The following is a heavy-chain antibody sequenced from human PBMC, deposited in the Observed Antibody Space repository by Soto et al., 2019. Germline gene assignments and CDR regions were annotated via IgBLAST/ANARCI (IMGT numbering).Heavy chain of an antibody. CDR3: AREPYGDSQYFDY. V-gene: IGHV3-30*04. Sequence: QVHLVESGGGMVQPGTSRRLSCTASGFTFNSLSLHWVRQRPDKGLEWVAVISFDGRVTYYADFVKGRFTVSRDNSKNTIYLQVNSLRAEDTAVYYCAREPYGDSQYFDYWGQGTLVTVSS. J-gene: IGHJ4*02. CDR2: ISFDGRVT. D-gene: IGHD2-21*02. CDR1: GFTFNSLS.